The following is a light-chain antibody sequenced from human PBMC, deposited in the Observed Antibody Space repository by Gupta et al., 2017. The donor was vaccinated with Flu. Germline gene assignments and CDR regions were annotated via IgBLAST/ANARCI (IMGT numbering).Light chain of an antibody. J-gene: IGKJ3*01. CDR3: QQIYSAPPT. CDR1: QRINKY. Sequence: PSSLSASVGDTVTITCRTSQRINKYLNWYQQRPGKAPKLLIYAASSLQSGVPSRFTGSGSGADFSLTISSLQPEDFAIYYCQQIYSAPPTFGDGTKVDTK. V-gene: IGKV1-39*01. CDR2: AAS.